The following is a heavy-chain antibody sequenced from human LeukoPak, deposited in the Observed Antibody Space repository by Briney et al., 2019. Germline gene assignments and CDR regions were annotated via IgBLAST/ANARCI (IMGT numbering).Heavy chain of an antibody. CDR1: GGSISSIYYY. Sequence: SETLSLTCTVSGGSISSIYYYWGWIRQPPGKGLEWIGTIYYSGSTYYNPSLKSRVTISVDTSKNQFSLKLSSVTAPDTAVYYCARHEDRNWYFDHWGRGTLVTVSS. V-gene: IGHV4-39*01. J-gene: IGHJ4*02. CDR3: ARHEDRNWYFDH. D-gene: IGHD1-1*01. CDR2: IYYSGST.